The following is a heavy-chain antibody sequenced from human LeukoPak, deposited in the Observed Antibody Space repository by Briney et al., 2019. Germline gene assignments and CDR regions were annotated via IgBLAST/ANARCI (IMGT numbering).Heavy chain of an antibody. CDR2: ISIGGTNT. Sequence: GRSLRLSCAASGFTFNDYYMSWIRQAPGKGLEWLSYISIGGTNTHYADSVKGRFTISRDNAKKSLYLEMNNLRAEDTAVYYCATDGAGFDTWGQGVLVTVSS. V-gene: IGHV3-11*01. J-gene: IGHJ5*02. CDR1: GFTFNDYY. CDR3: ATDGAGFDT.